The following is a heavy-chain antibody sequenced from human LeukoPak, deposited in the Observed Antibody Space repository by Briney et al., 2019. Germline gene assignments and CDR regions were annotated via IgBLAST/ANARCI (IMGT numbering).Heavy chain of an antibody. J-gene: IGHJ4*02. CDR1: GGSISSGGYY. CDR3: ARSAGAKDDILTGYSYFDY. Sequence: PSQTLSLTCTVSGGSISSGGYYWSWIRQHPGKGLEWIGYIYYSGSTSYNPSLKIRVTISVDTSKNQFSLKLSSVTAADTDVYYCARSAGAKDDILTGYSYFDYWGQGTLVTVSS. D-gene: IGHD3-9*01. CDR2: IYYSGST. V-gene: IGHV4-31*03.